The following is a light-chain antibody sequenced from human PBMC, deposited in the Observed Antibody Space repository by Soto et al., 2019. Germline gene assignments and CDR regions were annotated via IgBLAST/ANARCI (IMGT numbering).Light chain of an antibody. J-gene: IGLJ3*02. Sequence: QSALTQPRSVSGSPGQSVTISCTGTSSDVGGYNFVSWYQHHPGKAPKLMIYDVSKRPSGVPDRFSGSKSGSTASLTISGLQAEDEADYYCCSYAGSSTLVFGGGTKLTVL. CDR2: DVS. CDR1: SSDVGGYNF. CDR3: CSYAGSSTLV. V-gene: IGLV2-11*01.